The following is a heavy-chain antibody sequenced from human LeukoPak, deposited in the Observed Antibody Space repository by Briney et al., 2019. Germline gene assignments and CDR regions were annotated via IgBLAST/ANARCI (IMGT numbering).Heavy chain of an antibody. CDR3: AKRGDCSGTCTYDY. Sequence: PGGSLRLSCAASGFTFGNYATHWVRQAPGKGLEWVSIVGGSGVKTYYADSVKGRFTISRDNSKNTVYLQMNSLRAEDTAVYYCAKRGDCSGTCTYDYWGQGTLVTVSS. CDR1: GFTFGNYA. J-gene: IGHJ4*02. CDR2: VGGSGVKT. V-gene: IGHV3-23*01. D-gene: IGHD2-2*01.